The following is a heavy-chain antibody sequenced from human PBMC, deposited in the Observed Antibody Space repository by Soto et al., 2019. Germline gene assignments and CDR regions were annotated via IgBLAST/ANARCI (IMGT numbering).Heavy chain of an antibody. J-gene: IGHJ5*02. CDR2: IIPIFGTA. V-gene: IGHV1-69*12. D-gene: IGHD1-1*01. CDR1: GGTFSSYA. Sequence: QVQLVQSGAEVKKPGSSVKVSCKASGGTFSSYAISWVRQAPGQGLEWMGGIIPIFGTANYAQKFQGRVTITADESTSTAYKELSSLRSEDTAVYYCARGQIGLRNDVEWFDPWGQGTLVTVSS. CDR3: ARGQIGLRNDVEWFDP.